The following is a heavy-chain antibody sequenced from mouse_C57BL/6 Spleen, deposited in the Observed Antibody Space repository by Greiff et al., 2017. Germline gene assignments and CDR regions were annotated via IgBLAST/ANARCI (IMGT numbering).Heavy chain of an antibody. CDR1: GYTFTSYW. CDR2: IDPSDSYT. D-gene: IGHD2-4*01. J-gene: IGHJ4*01. CDR3: ARWGLRRDYYAMDY. Sequence: VQLQQPGAELVMPGASVKLSCKASGYTFTSYWMHWVKQRPGQGLEWIGEIDPSDSYTNYNHKFKCKSTLTVDKSSSTAYMQLSSLTSEDSAVYYCARWGLRRDYYAMDYWGQGTSVTVSS. V-gene: IGHV1-69*01.